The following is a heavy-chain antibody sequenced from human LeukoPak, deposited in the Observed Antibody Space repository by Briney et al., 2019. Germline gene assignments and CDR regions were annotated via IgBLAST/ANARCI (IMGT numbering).Heavy chain of an antibody. CDR3: AKDREAYSSSSEDPDY. D-gene: IGHD6-6*01. J-gene: IGHJ4*02. CDR1: GYTFSAFY. Sequence: ASVKVSCKTSGYTFSAFYIHWVRQAPGQGLEWMGIINPSGGSTSYAQKSQGRVTMTRDMSTSTVYMELSSLRSEDTAVYYCAKDREAYSSSSEDPDYWGQGTLVTVSS. V-gene: IGHV1-46*01. CDR2: INPSGGST.